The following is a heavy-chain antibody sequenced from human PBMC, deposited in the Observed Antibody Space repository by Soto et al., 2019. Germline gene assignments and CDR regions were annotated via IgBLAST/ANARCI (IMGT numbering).Heavy chain of an antibody. CDR1: GFTFSSYR. Sequence: EVQLVESGGGLVKPGGSLRLSCAASGFTFSSYRMNWVRQAPGQGLEWVSSISSSSSYIYYADSVKGRFTISRDNAKNSLYLQMNSLRAEDTAVYYCARVASITYYYGMDVWGQGTTVTVSS. V-gene: IGHV3-21*01. D-gene: IGHD1-20*01. CDR2: ISSSSSYI. J-gene: IGHJ6*02. CDR3: ARVASITYYYGMDV.